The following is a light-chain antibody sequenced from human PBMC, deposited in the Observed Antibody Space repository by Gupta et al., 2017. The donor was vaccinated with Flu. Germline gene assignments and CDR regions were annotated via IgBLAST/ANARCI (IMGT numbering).Light chain of an antibody. J-gene: IGLJ1*01. CDR3: CSYAGSYTYV. CDR1: SSDVGGYNY. V-gene: IGLV2-11*01. Sequence: SVTISCTGTSSDVGGYNYVSWYQQHPGKAPKLMIYDVSKRPAGVPDRFSGSKSGNTASLTISGLQVEDEADYYCCSYAGSYTYVFGTGTKVTVL. CDR2: DVS.